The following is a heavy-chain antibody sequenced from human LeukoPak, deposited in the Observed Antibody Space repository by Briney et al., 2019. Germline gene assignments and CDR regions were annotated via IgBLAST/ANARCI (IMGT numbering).Heavy chain of an antibody. J-gene: IGHJ3*02. Sequence: GGSLRLSCAASGFTFSSYWMHWVRQAPGKGLEWVANIKQDGSEKYYVDSVKGRFTISRDNAKNSLSLQMNSLRVEDTAVYYCARDPKYGDYGGIWGQGTMVSVSS. CDR3: ARDPKYGDYGGI. CDR2: IKQDGSEK. D-gene: IGHD4-17*01. V-gene: IGHV3-7*01. CDR1: GFTFSSYW.